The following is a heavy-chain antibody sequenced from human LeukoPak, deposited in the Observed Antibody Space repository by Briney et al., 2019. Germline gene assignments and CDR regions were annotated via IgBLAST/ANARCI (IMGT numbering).Heavy chain of an antibody. CDR1: SGSISSGGYS. J-gene: IGHJ5*02. D-gene: IGHD4-17*01. V-gene: IGHV4-30-2*01. CDR2: IYHSGST. Sequence: SETLSLTCAVSSGSISSGGYSWSWIRQPPGKGLEWIGNIYHSGSTYYNPSLKSRVTISVDRSKNHFSLKLSSVTAADTAVYYCARVFLFGDYVGGLNWFDPWGQGTLVTVSS. CDR3: ARVFLFGDYVGGLNWFDP.